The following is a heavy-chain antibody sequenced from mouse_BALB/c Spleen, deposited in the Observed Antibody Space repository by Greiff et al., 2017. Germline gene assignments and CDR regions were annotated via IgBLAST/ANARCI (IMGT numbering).Heavy chain of an antibody. V-gene: IGHV8-12*01. CDR3: ARSEYGNYAWFAY. CDR2: IYWDDDK. Sequence: ESGPGILQPSQTLSLTCSFSGFSLSTSGMGVSWIRQPSGKGLEWLAHIYWDDDKRYNPSLKSRLTISKDTSRNQVFLKITSVDTADTATYYCARSEYGNYAWFAYWGQGTLVTVSA. D-gene: IGHD2-10*02. J-gene: IGHJ3*01. CDR1: GFSLSTSGMG.